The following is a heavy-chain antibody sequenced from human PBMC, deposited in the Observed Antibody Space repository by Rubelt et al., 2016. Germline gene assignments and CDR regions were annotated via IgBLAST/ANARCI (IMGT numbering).Heavy chain of an antibody. CDR3: ARSPIAAADWFDP. D-gene: IGHD6-25*01. CDR2: INAGNGNT. J-gene: IGHJ5*02. V-gene: IGHV1-3*01. Sequence: QVQLVQSGAEVKKPGASVKVSCKTSGYTFTTYALHWVRQAPGQRLEWMGWINAGNGNTKYSQKFQGRVAITRDTSASTAYMEMSNLRSEDTAVYYCARSPIAAADWFDPWGQGTLVTVSS. CDR1: GYTFTTYA.